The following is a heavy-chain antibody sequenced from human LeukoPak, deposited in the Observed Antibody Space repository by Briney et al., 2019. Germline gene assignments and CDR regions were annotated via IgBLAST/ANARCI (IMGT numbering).Heavy chain of an antibody. J-gene: IGHJ4*02. V-gene: IGHV4-61*02. D-gene: IGHD6-19*01. Sequence: PSQTLSLTCTVSGGSISSGSYYWSWIRQPAGTGLEWIGRIYTSGSTNYNPSLKSRVTISVDTSKNQFSLKLSSVTAADTAVYYCARAVAGEGGYFDYWGQGTLVTVSS. CDR3: ARAVAGEGGYFDY. CDR2: IYTSGST. CDR1: GGSISSGSYY.